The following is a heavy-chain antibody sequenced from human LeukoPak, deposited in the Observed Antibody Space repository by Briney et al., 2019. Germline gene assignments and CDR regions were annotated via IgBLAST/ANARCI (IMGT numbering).Heavy chain of an antibody. CDR3: AKEGTGIAAASGWFDP. CDR2: ISGSGGST. D-gene: IGHD6-13*01. J-gene: IGHJ5*02. Sequence: GGSQRLSCAASGFTFSSYAMRWVRQAGGGGLEWVSAISGSGGSTHYADSVKGRFTISRDNSKSTLYLQMNSLRAEDTAVYYCAKEGTGIAAASGWFDPWGQGTLVTVSS. V-gene: IGHV3-23*01. CDR1: GFTFSSYA.